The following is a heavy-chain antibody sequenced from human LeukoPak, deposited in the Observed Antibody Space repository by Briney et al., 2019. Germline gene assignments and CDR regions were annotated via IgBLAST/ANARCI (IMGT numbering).Heavy chain of an antibody. CDR1: GDSVSSNSAT. CDR2: TYYRSKWYT. D-gene: IGHD6-13*01. Sequence: PSRTLSLTCVISGDSVSSNSATWNWIRQSPSRGLEWLGRTYYRSKWYTDYAVSVQSRITFNPDTSKNQFSLQLNSVTPEDTAVYYCARVLTAAGTFDPWGQGTLVTVPS. CDR3: ARVLTAAGTFDP. J-gene: IGHJ5*02. V-gene: IGHV6-1*01.